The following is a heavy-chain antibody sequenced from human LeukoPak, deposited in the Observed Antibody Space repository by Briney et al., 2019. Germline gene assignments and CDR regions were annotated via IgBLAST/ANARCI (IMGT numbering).Heavy chain of an antibody. CDR2: IDWDDDK. CDR1: GFSLSTSGVG. J-gene: IGHJ4*02. D-gene: IGHD1-7*01. Sequence: SGPTLVNPTQTLTLTCTFSGFSLSTSGVGVGWIRQPPGKALEWLARIDWDDDKYYSTSLKTRLTISKDTSKNQVVLTMTNMDPVDTATYYCARIRTGTGDFDYWGQGTLVTVSS. V-gene: IGHV2-70*11. CDR3: ARIRTGTGDFDY.